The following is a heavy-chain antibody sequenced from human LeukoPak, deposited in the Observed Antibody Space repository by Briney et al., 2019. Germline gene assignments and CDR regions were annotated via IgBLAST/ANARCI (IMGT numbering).Heavy chain of an antibody. CDR2: ISSSSSYI. V-gene: IGHV3-21*01. Sequence: GGSLRLSCAASGFTFSSYSMSWVRQAPGKGLEWVSSISSSSSYIYYADSVKGRFTISRDNAKNSLYLQMNSLRAEDTAVYYCARGATGYGSWFDPWGQGTLVTVSS. J-gene: IGHJ5*02. CDR1: GFTFSSYS. D-gene: IGHD5-12*01. CDR3: ARGATGYGSWFDP.